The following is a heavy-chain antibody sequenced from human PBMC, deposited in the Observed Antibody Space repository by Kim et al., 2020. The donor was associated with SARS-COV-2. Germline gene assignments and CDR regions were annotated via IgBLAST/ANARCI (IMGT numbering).Heavy chain of an antibody. Sequence: GGSLRLSCAASGFTFSSYAMHWVRQAPGKGLEWGAVISYDGSNKYYADSVKGRFTISRDNSKNTLYRQMNSLRAEDTAVYYCARSPLTQAPFDYWGQGTL. J-gene: IGHJ4*02. CDR3: ARSPLTQAPFDY. V-gene: IGHV3-30*04. CDR2: ISYDGSNK. CDR1: GFTFSSYA.